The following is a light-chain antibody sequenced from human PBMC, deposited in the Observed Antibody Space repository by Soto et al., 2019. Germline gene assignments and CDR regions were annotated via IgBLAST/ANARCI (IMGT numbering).Light chain of an antibody. V-gene: IGKV1-5*01. CDR1: QSISVS. CDR2: DAS. Sequence: IQMSQSPSTLSASVVDTCTISCRASQSISVSLAWYQQKPGKAPNLLIYDASTLQGGVPSRFSGSGSGTEFTLTVTSLQPEDFATYFCQQYDKYSTFGQGTKVDIK. J-gene: IGKJ1*01. CDR3: QQYDKYST.